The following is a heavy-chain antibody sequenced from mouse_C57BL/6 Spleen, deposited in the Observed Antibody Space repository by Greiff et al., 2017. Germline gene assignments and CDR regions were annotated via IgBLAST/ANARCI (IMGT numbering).Heavy chain of an antibody. V-gene: IGHV5-17*01. J-gene: IGHJ4*01. CDR1: GFTFSDYG. CDR2: ISSGSSTI. D-gene: IGHD1-1*02. Sequence: EVQRVESGGGLVKPGGSLKLSCAASGFTFSDYGMHWVRQAPETGLEWVAYISSGSSTIYYADTVKGRFTISRDNAKNTLFLQMTSLRSEDTAMYYCARGSPFGDAMDYWGQGTSVTVSS. CDR3: ARGSPFGDAMDY.